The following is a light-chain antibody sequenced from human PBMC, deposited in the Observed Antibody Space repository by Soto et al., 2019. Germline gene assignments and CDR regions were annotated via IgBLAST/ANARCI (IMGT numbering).Light chain of an antibody. CDR1: TGDVGAYNF. CDR3: CSYAGSFTGV. V-gene: IGLV2-11*01. Sequence: QSALTQPRSVSGSPGQSVTISCTGTTGDVGAYNFISWYQHHPGKAPKLMIYDASKRPSGVPDRFSASKSGNTASLTISGLQAEDEADYFCCSYAGSFTGVFGGGTTLTVL. CDR2: DAS. J-gene: IGLJ3*02.